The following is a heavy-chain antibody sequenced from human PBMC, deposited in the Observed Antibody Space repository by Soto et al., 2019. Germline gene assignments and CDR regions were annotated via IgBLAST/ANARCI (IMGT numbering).Heavy chain of an antibody. J-gene: IGHJ5*02. CDR3: VSGPYSSSWGNWLDP. D-gene: IGHD2-2*01. CDR1: GGPFRNYG. CDR2: IVPMYPTP. Sequence: QEQLVQSGAEVKKPESSVKVSCKASGGPFRNYGFSLLRQAPGQGLQWMGGIVPMYPTPKYAQKFQGRLTITADESTRTAYIVRSGLKYEDTAVYFCVSGPYSSSWGNWLDPWGQGTQVTVSS. V-gene: IGHV1-69*01.